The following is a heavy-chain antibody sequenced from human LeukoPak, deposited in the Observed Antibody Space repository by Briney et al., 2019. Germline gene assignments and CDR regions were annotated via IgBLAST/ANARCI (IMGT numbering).Heavy chain of an antibody. V-gene: IGHV3-21*04. CDR2: ISSSSSYI. D-gene: IGHD3-10*01. J-gene: IGHJ4*02. CDR3: AKEPKLWFGELGIDY. Sequence: GGSLRLSCAASGFTFSSYSMNWVRQAPGKGLEWVSSISSSSSYIYYADSVKGRFTISRDNSKDTLYLQMNSLRAEDTAVYYCAKEPKLWFGELGIDYWGQGTLVTVSS. CDR1: GFTFSSYS.